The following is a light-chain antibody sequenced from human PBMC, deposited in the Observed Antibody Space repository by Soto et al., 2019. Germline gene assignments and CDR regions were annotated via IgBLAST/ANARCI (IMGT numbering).Light chain of an antibody. J-gene: IGLJ2*01. V-gene: IGLV2-8*01. CDR3: SSYAGSNSWV. CDR1: SSDVGGYNY. CDR2: EVS. Sequence: QSALTQPPSASGSPGQSVTISCTGTSSDVGGYNYVSWYQRHPGKAPKLMIYEVSQRPSGVPDRFSGSKSGNTASLAVSGLLADDEAEYFCSSYAGSNSWVFGGGTKLTVL.